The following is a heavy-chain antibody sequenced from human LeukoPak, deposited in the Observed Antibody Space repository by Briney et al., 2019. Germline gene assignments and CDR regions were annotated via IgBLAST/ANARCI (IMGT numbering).Heavy chain of an antibody. CDR2: IIPIFGTA. CDR3: ARSYYYDSSGYWRFDY. D-gene: IGHD3-22*01. Sequence: SSVRVSCRASGGTFSSYAISWVRQAPGQGLEWMGGIIPIFGTANYAQKFQGRVTITTDESTSTAYMELSSLRSEDTAVYYCARSYYYDSSGYWRFDYWGQGTLVTVSS. V-gene: IGHV1-69*05. J-gene: IGHJ4*02. CDR1: GGTFSSYA.